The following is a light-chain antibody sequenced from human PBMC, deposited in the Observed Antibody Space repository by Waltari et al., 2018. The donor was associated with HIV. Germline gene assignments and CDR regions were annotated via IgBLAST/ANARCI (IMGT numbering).Light chain of an antibody. Sequence: DIQMTQSPSTLSASVGDRVPITCRASQSISSWLAWYQQKPGKDPKLLIYKASSLESGVPSRFSGSGSGTEFTLTISSLQPDDFATYYCQQYNSYSRTFGQGTKVEIK. J-gene: IGKJ1*01. CDR1: QSISSW. CDR3: QQYNSYSRT. CDR2: KAS. V-gene: IGKV1-5*03.